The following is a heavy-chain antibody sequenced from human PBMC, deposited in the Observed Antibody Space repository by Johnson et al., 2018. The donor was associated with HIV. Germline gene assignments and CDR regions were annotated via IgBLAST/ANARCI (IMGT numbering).Heavy chain of an antibody. J-gene: IGHJ3*02. CDR1: GFTFHDYG. CDR2: IGSKDNSYAT. D-gene: IGHD3-10*01. V-gene: IGHV3-73*01. CDR3: ARDAMVRGVPDAFDI. Sequence: EKLVESGGDVVQPGKSLRLSCAASGFTFHDYGMSWVRQAPGKGLEWDGRIGSKDNSYATVYDVSLKDRFTISRDDSKNTAFLQMNSLKTEDTAVYYCARDAMVRGVPDAFDIWGQGTMVTVSS.